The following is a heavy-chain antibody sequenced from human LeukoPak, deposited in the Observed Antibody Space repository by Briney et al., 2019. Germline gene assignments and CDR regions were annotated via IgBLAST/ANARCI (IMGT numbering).Heavy chain of an antibody. CDR2: IYYSGST. CDR3: ARGDFDY. V-gene: IGHV4-59*11. Sequence: PSETLSLTCTVSGGSISSHYWSWIRQPPGKGLEWIGYIYYSGSTNYNPSLKSRVTISVDTSKNQFSLQLSSVTAADTAVYYCARGDFDYWGQGTLVTVSS. J-gene: IGHJ4*02. CDR1: GGSISSHY.